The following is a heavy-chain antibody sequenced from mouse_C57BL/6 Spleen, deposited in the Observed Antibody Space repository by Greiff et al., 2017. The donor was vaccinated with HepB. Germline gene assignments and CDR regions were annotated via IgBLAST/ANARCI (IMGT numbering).Heavy chain of an antibody. CDR1: GFTFSSYA. CDR2: ISDGGSYT. CDR3: AREEGFFDY. J-gene: IGHJ2*01. V-gene: IGHV5-4*01. Sequence: EVKLMESGGGLVKPGGSLKLSCAASGFTFSSYAMSWVRQTPEKRLEWVATISDGGSYTYYPDNVKGRFTISRDNAKNNLYLQMSHLKSEDTAMYYCAREEGFFDYWGQGTTLTVSS.